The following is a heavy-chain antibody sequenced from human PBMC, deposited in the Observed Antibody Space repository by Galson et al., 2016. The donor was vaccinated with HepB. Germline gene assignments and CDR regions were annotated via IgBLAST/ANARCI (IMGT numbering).Heavy chain of an antibody. CDR2: ITPGNGNT. Sequence: SVKVSCKASGYTFAHYAIHWVRQAPGQRLEWMGWITPGNGNTGYSQKLQGRVTITTDASASTAYMQLSSLRSEDTAVIYCAREAELGGYHFDYWGHGTLVNVSS. V-gene: IGHV1-3*01. CDR1: GYTFAHYA. CDR3: AREAELGGYHFDY. D-gene: IGHD1-14*01. J-gene: IGHJ4*01.